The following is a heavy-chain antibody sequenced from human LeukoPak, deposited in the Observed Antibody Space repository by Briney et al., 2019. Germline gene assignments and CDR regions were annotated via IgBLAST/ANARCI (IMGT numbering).Heavy chain of an antibody. CDR1: GFTFSSYA. Sequence: GGSLRLSCAASGFTFSSYAMSWVRQAPGKGLEWVSAISGSGGSTYYADSVKGRFTISRDNSKNTLYLQMNSLRAEDTAVYYCATLWFGEIEPDYWGQGTLVTVSS. CDR2: ISGSGGST. CDR3: ATLWFGEIEPDY. V-gene: IGHV3-23*01. J-gene: IGHJ4*02. D-gene: IGHD3-10*01.